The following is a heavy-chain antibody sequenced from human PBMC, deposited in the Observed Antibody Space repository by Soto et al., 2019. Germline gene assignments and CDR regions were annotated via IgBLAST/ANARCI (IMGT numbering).Heavy chain of an antibody. CDR2: ISGSDGKT. D-gene: IGHD3-3*01. CDR3: ARWSYLDY. Sequence: GGSLRLSCAASGFSFGSYALSWVRQAPGKGLEWVSTISGSDGKTFYADSVEGRFSISRDTSQNTLYLQMNSLRADDTAIYYCARWSYLDYWGQGTRVTVSS. J-gene: IGHJ4*02. V-gene: IGHV3-23*01. CDR1: GFSFGSYA.